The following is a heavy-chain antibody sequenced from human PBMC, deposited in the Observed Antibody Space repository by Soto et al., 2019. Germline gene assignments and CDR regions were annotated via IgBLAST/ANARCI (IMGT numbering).Heavy chain of an antibody. J-gene: IGHJ4*02. CDR1: GGSISSYY. CDR3: ARSDGRY. Sequence: QVQLQESGPGLVKPSETLSLTCTVSGGSISSYYWSWIRQPPGKGLEWIGYIYYSGSTNYNPSLKSRVTISVDTTKNQFSLKLCSVTAADTGVYYCARSDGRYWGQGTLVTVSA. V-gene: IGHV4-59*01. CDR2: IYYSGST.